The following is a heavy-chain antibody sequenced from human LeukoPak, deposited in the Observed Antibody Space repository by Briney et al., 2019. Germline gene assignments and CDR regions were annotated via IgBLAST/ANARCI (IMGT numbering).Heavy chain of an antibody. V-gene: IGHV1-2*02. D-gene: IGHD2-8*01. J-gene: IGHJ4*02. Sequence: ASVKVSCKASGYTSTDYYIQWMRQAPGQGLEWMGWINPNSGGTKYAQKLQGRVTMTRDTSISTAYMELSRLRSDDTAVYYCARLREGLYHFDSWGQGTLVTVSS. CDR3: ARLREGLYHFDS. CDR2: INPNSGGT. CDR1: GYTSTDYY.